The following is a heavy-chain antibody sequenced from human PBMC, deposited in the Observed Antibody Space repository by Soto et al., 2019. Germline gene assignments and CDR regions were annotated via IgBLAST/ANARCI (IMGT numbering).Heavy chain of an antibody. D-gene: IGHD1-7*01. CDR3: ARLSGLTGTRKPFGGGYSYYYAMDV. J-gene: IGHJ6*02. Sequence: EVPLVGSGGALVQPGGSLRLSCAASGFTFGPYAMHWVRQATGKGLEWVSGIGTAGDTYYPGSVKGRFTISRENAKSSLYLQMNSLRAEDTAVYYCARLSGLTGTRKPFGGGYSYYYAMDVWGQGTTVTVSS. V-gene: IGHV3-13*01. CDR2: IGTAGDT. CDR1: GFTFGPYA.